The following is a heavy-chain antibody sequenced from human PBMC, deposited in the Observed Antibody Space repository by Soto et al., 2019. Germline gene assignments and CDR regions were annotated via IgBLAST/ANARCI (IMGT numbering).Heavy chain of an antibody. CDR2: ISDDGASI. Sequence: PGGSLILSCEASGFSFSSFAMNWVRQAPGRGLEWVSYISDDGASIYYADSLKGRFTISGDNAKNSLSLQMNNLRAEDTAVYYCARENSVQAWLHHFDHWGLGTLVTVSS. V-gene: IGHV3-48*03. D-gene: IGHD5-18*01. CDR3: ARENSVQAWLHHFDH. CDR1: GFSFSSFA. J-gene: IGHJ4*02.